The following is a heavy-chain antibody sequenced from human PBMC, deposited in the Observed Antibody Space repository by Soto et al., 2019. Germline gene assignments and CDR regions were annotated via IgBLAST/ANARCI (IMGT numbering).Heavy chain of an antibody. CDR1: GYIFTSYG. D-gene: IGHD1-26*01. Sequence: QVHLVQSGAEVKKPGASVEVSCKGSGYIFTSYGIRWLRQAPGQGLEWMGWVSGYDGSINYAQRLPGRVTMTTDTSTSTAYMELRSLRSDDTAVYYCAGEWELLGVDYFECWGQRTLVTVS. CDR3: AGEWELLGVDYFEC. J-gene: IGHJ4*02. CDR2: VSGYDGSI. V-gene: IGHV1-18*01.